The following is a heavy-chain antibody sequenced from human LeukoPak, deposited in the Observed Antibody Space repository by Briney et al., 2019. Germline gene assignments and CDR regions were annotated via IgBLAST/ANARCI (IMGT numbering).Heavy chain of an antibody. CDR1: GFTFSSYA. J-gene: IGHJ4*02. V-gene: IGHV3-53*01. Sequence: PGGSLRLSCAASGFTFSSYAMSWVRQDPGKGLEWVSVIYSGGSTYYADSVKGRFTISRDNSKNTLYLQMNSLRAEDTAVYYCARGKVWNSCFDYWGQGTLVTVSS. CDR2: IYSGGST. CDR3: ARGKVWNSCFDY. D-gene: IGHD1-7*01.